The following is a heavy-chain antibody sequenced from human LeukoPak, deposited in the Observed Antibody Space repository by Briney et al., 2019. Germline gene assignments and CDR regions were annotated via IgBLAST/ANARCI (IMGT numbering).Heavy chain of an antibody. J-gene: IGHJ4*02. CDR2: IWYDGSNK. D-gene: IGHD6-19*01. V-gene: IGHV3-33*01. Sequence: PGGSLRLSCAASGFTLSSYGMHWVRQAPGKGLEWVPVIWYDGSNKYYADSVKGRFTISRDNSKNTLYLQMNSLRAEDTAVYYCAREGIAVAAGDYWGQGTLVTVSS. CDR1: GFTLSSYG. CDR3: AREGIAVAAGDY.